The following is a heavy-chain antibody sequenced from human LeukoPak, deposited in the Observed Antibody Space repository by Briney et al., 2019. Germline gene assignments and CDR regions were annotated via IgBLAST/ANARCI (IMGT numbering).Heavy chain of an antibody. Sequence: PGGSLRLSCAASGFTFSSYAMSWVSQAPGKGLEWVSAISGSGGSTYYADSVKGRFTISRDNSKNTLYLQMNSLRAEDTAVYHCAKADAYGSGSSDYWGQGTLVTVSS. J-gene: IGHJ4*02. CDR3: AKADAYGSGSSDY. V-gene: IGHV3-23*01. CDR1: GFTFSSYA. D-gene: IGHD3-10*01. CDR2: ISGSGGST.